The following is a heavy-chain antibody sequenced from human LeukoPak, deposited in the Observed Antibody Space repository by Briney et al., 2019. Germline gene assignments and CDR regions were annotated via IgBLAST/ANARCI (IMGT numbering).Heavy chain of an antibody. V-gene: IGHV1-69*05. Sequence: SVKVSCKASGGTFSSYTISWVRQAPGQGLEWMGRIIPIFGTANYAQKFQGRVTITTDESTSTAYMELSSLRSEDTAVYYCTSGAAGNEGREELFDYWGQGTLVTVSS. CDR2: IIPIFGTA. CDR3: TSGAAGNEGREELFDY. D-gene: IGHD1-1*01. J-gene: IGHJ4*02. CDR1: GGTFSSYT.